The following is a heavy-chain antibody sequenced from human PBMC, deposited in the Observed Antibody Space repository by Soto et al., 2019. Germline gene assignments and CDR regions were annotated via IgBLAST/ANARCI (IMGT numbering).Heavy chain of an antibody. CDR2: IYWDDDK. D-gene: IGHD3-16*02. CDR3: AHIMITFGGVIGDDAFDI. CDR1: GFSLTTTGVG. Sequence: QITLKESGPTLVRPTQTLTLTCTFSGFSLTTTGVGVGWIRQPPGEALDWLAVIYWDDDKRYSPSLKSRLTLPKHTSKNQVVLTMTNMDPVDPATYYCAHIMITFGGVIGDDAFDIWGQGTMVAVSS. J-gene: IGHJ3*02. V-gene: IGHV2-5*02.